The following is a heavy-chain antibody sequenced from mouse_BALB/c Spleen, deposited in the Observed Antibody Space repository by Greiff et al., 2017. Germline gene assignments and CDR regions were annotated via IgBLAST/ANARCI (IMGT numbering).Heavy chain of an antibody. Sequence: VQLQQSGAELVRSGASVKLSCTASGFNIKDYYMHWVKQRPEQGLEWIGWIDPENGDTEYAPKFQGKATMTADTSSNTAYLQLSSLTSEDTAVYYCNEYGYDVRDYAMDYWGQGTSVTVSS. V-gene: IGHV14-4*02. CDR2: IDPENGDT. CDR3: NEYGYDVRDYAMDY. D-gene: IGHD2-2*01. CDR1: GFNIKDYY. J-gene: IGHJ4*01.